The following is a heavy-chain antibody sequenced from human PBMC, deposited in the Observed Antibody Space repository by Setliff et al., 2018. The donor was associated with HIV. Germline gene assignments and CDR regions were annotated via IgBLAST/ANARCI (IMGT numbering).Heavy chain of an antibody. D-gene: IGHD4-17*01. J-gene: IGHJ4*02. CDR3: ASPLIMTTVTKDY. CDR1: GFTFSTYP. V-gene: IGHV3-48*04. Sequence: SLKISCAASGFTFSTYPMNWVRQAPGKGLEWVSYITGSSDIIHYADSVKGRFTVSRDNAKNSLYLQMNNLRAEDTAMYYCASPLIMTTVTKDYWGQGTLVTVSS. CDR2: ITGSSDII.